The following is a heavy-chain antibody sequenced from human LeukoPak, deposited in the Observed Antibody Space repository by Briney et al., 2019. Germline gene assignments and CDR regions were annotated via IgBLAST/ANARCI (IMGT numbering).Heavy chain of an antibody. Sequence: PSGTLSLTCTVSGDSINSLDLWSWVRQPPGKGLEWIGEMYLSGTTHSNPSVKSRVTISIDKSKNQFFLNLSSVTAADTAVYYCASHKGFWGQGTLVTVSS. V-gene: IGHV4-4*02. J-gene: IGHJ4*02. CDR2: MYLSGTT. CDR1: GDSINSLDL. CDR3: ASHKGF.